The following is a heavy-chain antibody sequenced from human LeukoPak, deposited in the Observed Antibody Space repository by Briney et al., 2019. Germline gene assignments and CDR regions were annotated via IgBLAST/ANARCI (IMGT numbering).Heavy chain of an antibody. Sequence: ASVKVSCKASGYTFTSYGISWVRQVPGQGLEWMGWISAYNGNTNYAQKLQGRVTMTRDTSISTAYMELSRLRSDDTAVYYCARGGWGRFLEPYYFDYWGQGTLVTVSS. J-gene: IGHJ4*02. V-gene: IGHV1-18*01. CDR2: ISAYNGNT. CDR3: ARGGWGRFLEPYYFDY. D-gene: IGHD3-3*01. CDR1: GYTFTSYG.